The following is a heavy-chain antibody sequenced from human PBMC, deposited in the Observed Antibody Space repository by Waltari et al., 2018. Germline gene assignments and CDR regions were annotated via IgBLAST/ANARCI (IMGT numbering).Heavy chain of an antibody. D-gene: IGHD2-15*01. CDR3: ARRGGGCSGGSCLGDAFDI. CDR1: GYTFTGYY. Sequence: QVQLVQSGAEVKKPGASVKVSCKASGYTFTGYYMHWVRQAPGQGLEWMGRINPNSGGTNDAQKFQGRVTMTRDTSISTAYMELSRLRSDDTAVYYCARRGGGCSGGSCLGDAFDIWGQGTMVTVSS. J-gene: IGHJ3*02. V-gene: IGHV1-2*06. CDR2: INPNSGGT.